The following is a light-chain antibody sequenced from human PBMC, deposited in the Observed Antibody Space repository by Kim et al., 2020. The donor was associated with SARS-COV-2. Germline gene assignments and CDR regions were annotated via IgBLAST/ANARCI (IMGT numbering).Light chain of an antibody. CDR3: QQRSNWPT. CDR1: QSVSKY. V-gene: IGKV3-11*01. Sequence: SLSPGERAPLSCRASQSVSKYLAWYQQKPGQAPRLLIFDASNRAAGIPARFSGSGSGTDFSLTISSLEPEDFAVYYCQQRSNWPTFGGGTKVDIK. J-gene: IGKJ4*01. CDR2: DAS.